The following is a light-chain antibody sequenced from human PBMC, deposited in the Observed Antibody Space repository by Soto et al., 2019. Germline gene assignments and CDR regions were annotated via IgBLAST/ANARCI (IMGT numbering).Light chain of an antibody. V-gene: IGKV4-1*01. CDR3: QHYYSPPYT. CDR2: WAS. J-gene: IGKJ2*01. Sequence: DIVMTQSPDSLAVSLGERATINCRSSQSVLYSSNNKNYLAWYQQKPGQPPKLLIYWASTRESGVPDRFSGSGSGTDFTLTISSLQAEDVAAYYCQHYYSPPYTFGQGTKLEIK. CDR1: QSVLYSSNNKNY.